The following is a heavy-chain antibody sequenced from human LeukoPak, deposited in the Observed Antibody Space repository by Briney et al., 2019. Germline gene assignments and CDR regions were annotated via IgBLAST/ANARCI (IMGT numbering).Heavy chain of an antibody. CDR3: AKGEAGLPYDILTGPDY. J-gene: IGHJ4*02. V-gene: IGHV3-23*01. CDR2: IRGSGCSK. CDR1: GFTLSSNA. D-gene: IGHD3-9*01. Sequence: GESLRLSCVLSGFTLSSNAMSWVRPAPGEGREWVSSIRGSGCSKNYAASVKHRLTISRYNSTNTRYLQMHSLRAEDTAVYYCAKGEAGLPYDILTGPDYWGQGTLVTVSS.